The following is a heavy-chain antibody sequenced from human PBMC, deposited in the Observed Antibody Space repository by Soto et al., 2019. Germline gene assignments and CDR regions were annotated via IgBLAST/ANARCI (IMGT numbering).Heavy chain of an antibody. CDR3: ARQHSGYDYHGNYFDY. Sequence: QLQLQESGPGLVKPSETLSLTCTVSGGSISSSSYYWGWIRQPPGMGLEWIGSIYYSGSTYYNPSLKSRVTISVDTSKNQFSLKLSSVTAADTAVYYCARQHSGYDYHGNYFDYWGQGTLVTVSS. CDR2: IYYSGST. V-gene: IGHV4-39*01. CDR1: GGSISSSSYY. J-gene: IGHJ4*02. D-gene: IGHD5-12*01.